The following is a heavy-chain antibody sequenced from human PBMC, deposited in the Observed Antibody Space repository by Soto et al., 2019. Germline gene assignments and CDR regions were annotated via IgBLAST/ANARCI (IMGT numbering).Heavy chain of an antibody. D-gene: IGHD7-27*01. V-gene: IGHV4-34*01. Sequence: QVQLQQWVAGLLKPSETLSLTCAVYGGSFSGYYWSWIRQPPGKGLEWIGEINHSGSTNYNPSLKSRVTISVDTSKNQFSLKLSSVTAADTAVYYCARGWGRIFDYWGQGTLVTVSS. CDR3: ARGWGRIFDY. CDR1: GGSFSGYY. CDR2: INHSGST. J-gene: IGHJ4*02.